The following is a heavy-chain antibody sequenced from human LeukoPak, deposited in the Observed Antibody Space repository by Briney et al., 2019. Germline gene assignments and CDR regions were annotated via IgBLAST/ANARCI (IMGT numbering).Heavy chain of an antibody. V-gene: IGHV3-30*04. CDR2: ISYDGSNK. CDR3: ARDRLQGYYYGSGTGMDV. Sequence: GGSLRLSRAASGFTFSSYAMHWVRQAPGKGLEWVAVISYDGSNKYYADSVKGRFTISRDNSKNTLYLQMNSLRAEDTAVYYCARDRLQGYYYGSGTGMDVWGKGTTVTVSS. CDR1: GFTFSSYA. J-gene: IGHJ6*04. D-gene: IGHD3-10*01.